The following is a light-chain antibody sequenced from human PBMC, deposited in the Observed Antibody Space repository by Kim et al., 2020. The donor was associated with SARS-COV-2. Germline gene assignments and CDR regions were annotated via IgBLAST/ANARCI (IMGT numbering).Light chain of an antibody. V-gene: IGLV3-19*01. J-gene: IGLJ3*02. CDR3: NSRDSSGNHLRV. Sequence: SSELTQDPAVAVALAQTVRITCQGDSLRSYYASWYQQKPGQAPVLVIYGKNNRPSGIPDRFSGSSSGNTASLTITGAQAEDEADYYCNSRDSSGNHLRVFCAGTLLTGL. CDR2: GKN. CDR1: SLRSYY.